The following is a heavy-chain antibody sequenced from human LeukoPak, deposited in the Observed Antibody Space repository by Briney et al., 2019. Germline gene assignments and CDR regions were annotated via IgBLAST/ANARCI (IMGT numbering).Heavy chain of an antibody. CDR3: ARSGHCSSSSCYYPYHYYMDV. CDR1: GYTFSDYW. Sequence: GESLKISCKGSGYTFSDYWLAWVRQVPGKGLEYMGIIYPGGSDIKYSPSFQGRVTISADKSISTAYLQRSSLRASDTAIYYCARSGHCSSSSCYYPYHYYMDVWGKGTTVTVSS. CDR2: IYPGGSDI. D-gene: IGHD2-2*03. J-gene: IGHJ6*03. V-gene: IGHV5-51*01.